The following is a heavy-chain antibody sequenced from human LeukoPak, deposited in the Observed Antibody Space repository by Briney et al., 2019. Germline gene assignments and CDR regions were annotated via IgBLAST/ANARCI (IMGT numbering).Heavy chain of an antibody. CDR2: IYYSGNT. V-gene: IGHV4-39*01. Sequence: KPSESLSVTCAVSGGSISSSRFYWGWIRQPPGKGREWIGSIYYSGNTYYNPSLKSRVSISVDTSKNQFSLKLSSVTAADTTVYYCARHPGRLFDYWGQGTLVSVSS. CDR1: GGSISSSRFY. CDR3: ARHPGRLFDY. J-gene: IGHJ4*02.